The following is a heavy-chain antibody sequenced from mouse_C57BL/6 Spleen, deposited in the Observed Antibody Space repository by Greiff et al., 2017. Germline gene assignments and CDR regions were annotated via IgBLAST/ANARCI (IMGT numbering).Heavy chain of an antibody. CDR3: TRIYYDYDSFAY. V-gene: IGHV1-15*01. CDR2: IDPETGGT. J-gene: IGHJ3*01. CDR1: GYTFTDYE. Sequence: QVQLQQSGAELVRPGASVTLSCKASGYTFTDYEMHWVKQTPVHGLEWIGAIDPETGGTAYNQKFKGKAILTADKSSSTAYMELRSLTSEGSAVYYCTRIYYDYDSFAYWGQGTLVTVSA. D-gene: IGHD2-4*01.